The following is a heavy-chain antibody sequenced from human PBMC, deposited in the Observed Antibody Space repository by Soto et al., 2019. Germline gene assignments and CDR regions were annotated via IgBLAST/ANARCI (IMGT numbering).Heavy chain of an antibody. V-gene: IGHV1-18*01. J-gene: IGHJ6*02. CDR1: GYTFTSYG. CDR2: ISAYNGNT. CDR3: ARDRMYNWNDYYGMDV. D-gene: IGHD1-1*01. Sequence: ASVKVSCKASGYTFTSYGISWVRQAPGQGLEWMGWISAYNGNTNYAQKLQGRVTMTTDTSTSTAYMELRSLRSDDTAVYYCARDRMYNWNDYYGMDVWGQGTTVTVSS.